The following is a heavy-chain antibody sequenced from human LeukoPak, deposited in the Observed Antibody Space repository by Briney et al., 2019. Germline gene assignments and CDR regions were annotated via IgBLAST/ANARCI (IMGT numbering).Heavy chain of an antibody. Sequence: SVKVSCKASGGTFSSYAISWVRQAPGQGLEWMGRIIPIFGTANYAQKFQGRVTITTDESTSTAYMELSSLRSEDTAVYYCARDPIPPYCSGGSCYSIICFDYWGQGTLVTVSS. D-gene: IGHD2-15*01. V-gene: IGHV1-69*05. J-gene: IGHJ4*02. CDR2: IIPIFGTA. CDR3: ARDPIPPYCSGGSCYSIICFDY. CDR1: GGTFSSYA.